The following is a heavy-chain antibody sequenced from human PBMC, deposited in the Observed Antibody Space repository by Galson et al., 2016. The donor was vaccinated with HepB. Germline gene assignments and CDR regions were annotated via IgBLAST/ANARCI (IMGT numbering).Heavy chain of an antibody. CDR2: INPNSGGT. CDR3: ARESRSNGRRTQYMDV. V-gene: IGHV1-2*02. Sequence: SVKVSCEASGYLLIDYYIHWVRQAPGQGLEWMGWINPNSGGTRYEQNFQGRVTVTRDTSINTAYVELNMLTYDDTAVYYCARESRSNGRRTQYMDVWGQGTTVTVSS. D-gene: IGHD3-16*02. J-gene: IGHJ6*02. CDR1: GYLLIDYY.